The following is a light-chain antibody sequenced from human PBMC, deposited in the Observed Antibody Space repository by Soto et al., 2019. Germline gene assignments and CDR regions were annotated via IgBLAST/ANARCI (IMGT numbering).Light chain of an antibody. CDR2: AAS. Sequence: DIQMTQSPSRLSASVGDRVTITCRASQSIGYWLAWYQQKPGKAPNLLIYAASTLETGVPSRFSGSGYGTEFTLTIASLQHDDSESYYCQQYNSFSKTLGRGTKVDIK. V-gene: IGKV1-5*01. CDR1: QSIGYW. J-gene: IGKJ1*01. CDR3: QQYNSFSKT.